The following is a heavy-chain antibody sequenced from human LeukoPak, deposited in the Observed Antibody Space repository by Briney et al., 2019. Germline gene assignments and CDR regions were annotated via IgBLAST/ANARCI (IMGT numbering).Heavy chain of an antibody. Sequence: GGSLRLSCAASGFTFSDYAMTWVRQAPGKGLEWVSSISGSGASTYYADSVKGRFTISRDISKNTLYLQMSSLRAEDAAVYYCAKGEGAYCYYGVDVWGQGTTVTVSS. J-gene: IGHJ6*02. D-gene: IGHD2-21*01. CDR3: AKGEGAYCYYGVDV. CDR1: GFTFSDYA. V-gene: IGHV3-23*01. CDR2: ISGSGAST.